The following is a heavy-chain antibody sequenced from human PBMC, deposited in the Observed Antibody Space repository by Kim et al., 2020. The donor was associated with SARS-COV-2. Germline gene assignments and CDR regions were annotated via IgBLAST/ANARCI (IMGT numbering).Heavy chain of an antibody. J-gene: IGHJ6*02. V-gene: IGHV3-23*01. CDR2: ISGSGGST. CDR3: AKVGDILTAGYYGMDV. CDR1: GFTFSSYA. Sequence: GGSLRLSCAASGFTFSSYAMSWVRQAPGKGLEWVSAISGSGGSTYYADSVKGRFTISRDNSKNTLYLQMNSLRAEDTAVYYCAKVGDILTAGYYGMDVWGQGTTVTVSS. D-gene: IGHD3-9*01.